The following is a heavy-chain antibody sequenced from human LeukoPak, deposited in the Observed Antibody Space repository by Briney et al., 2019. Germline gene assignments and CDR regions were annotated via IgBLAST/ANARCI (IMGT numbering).Heavy chain of an antibody. Sequence: PSETLSLTSNVSAGSIAVHTFYWGSIPQPPGKDPEGISSIYSNANAFHTPPLKTRVATSIDMSQTQFPLPLSSVTAADTALSYCARLTALDGHRGAFDIWGPGTMVTVSS. CDR1: AGSIAVHTFY. D-gene: IGHD1-1*01. J-gene: IGHJ3*02. V-gene: IGHV4-39*01. CDR3: ARLTALDGHRGAFDI. CDR2: IYSNANA.